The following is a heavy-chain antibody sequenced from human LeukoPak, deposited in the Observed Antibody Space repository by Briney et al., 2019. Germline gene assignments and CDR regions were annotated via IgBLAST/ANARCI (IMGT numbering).Heavy chain of an antibody. J-gene: IGHJ5*02. CDR3: ARGPKSDYDILTGYYNQNNWFDP. Sequence: GASVKVSCKASGYTFISYGINWVRQAPGQGLEWMGWISAYNGNTNYAQKFQGRVTMTTDTSTSTAYMELRSLRSDDTAVYYCARGPKSDYDILTGYYNQNNWFDPWGQGTLVTVSS. V-gene: IGHV1-18*01. CDR1: GYTFISYG. D-gene: IGHD3-9*01. CDR2: ISAYNGNT.